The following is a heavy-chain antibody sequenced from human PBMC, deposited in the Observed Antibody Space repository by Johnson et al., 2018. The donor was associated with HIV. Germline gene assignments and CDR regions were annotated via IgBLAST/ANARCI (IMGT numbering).Heavy chain of an antibody. D-gene: IGHD3-22*01. Sequence: QMHLVESGGGVVQPGRSLRLSCAASGFTFNSYAMHWVRQAPGKGLEWVAIISYDGSNKYYAASVKGRFPISRDNSKNTLYLQMSSLRAEDTAVYHCARDQDWGYYDSTAFDIWGQGTMVTVSS. CDR1: GFTFNSYA. CDR2: ISYDGSNK. J-gene: IGHJ3*02. CDR3: ARDQDWGYYDSTAFDI. V-gene: IGHV3-30*04.